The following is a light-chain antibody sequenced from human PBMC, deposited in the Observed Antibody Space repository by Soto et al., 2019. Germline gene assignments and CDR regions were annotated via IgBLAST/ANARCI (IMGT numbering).Light chain of an antibody. Sequence: EIVMTQSPATLSVSPGERASLSCRASQSVGSKLAWYQHKPGQAPSLLIYDASTRATGFPARFSGSGSGTEFTLTISSLQPEDFAVYYCQQYNTWPPFTFGPGTKVDIK. CDR2: DAS. V-gene: IGKV3-15*01. CDR1: QSVGSK. CDR3: QQYNTWPPFT. J-gene: IGKJ3*01.